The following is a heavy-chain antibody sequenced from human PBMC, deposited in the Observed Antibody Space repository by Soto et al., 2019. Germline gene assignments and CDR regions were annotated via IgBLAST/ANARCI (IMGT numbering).Heavy chain of an antibody. CDR1: GYTFTSYA. CDR2: INAGNGNT. CDR3: ARVTPMIVVPAMMDV. V-gene: IGHV1-3*01. Sequence: ASVKVSCKXSGYTFTSYAMHWVRQAPGQRLEWMGWINAGNGNTKYSQKFQGRVTITRDTSASTAYMELSSLRSEDTAVYYCARVTPMIVVPAMMDVWGQGTTVTVSS. D-gene: IGHD3-22*01. J-gene: IGHJ6*02.